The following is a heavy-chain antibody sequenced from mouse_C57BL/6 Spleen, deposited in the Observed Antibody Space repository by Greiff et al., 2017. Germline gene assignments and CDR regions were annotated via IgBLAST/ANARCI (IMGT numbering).Heavy chain of an antibody. CDR2: INPGSGGT. J-gene: IGHJ2*01. CDR3: ARCEGLLRDFDY. V-gene: IGHV1-54*01. CDR1: GYAFTNYL. Sequence: QVQLQQSGAELVRPGTSVKVSCKASGYAFTNYLIEWVKQRPGQGLEWIGVINPGSGGTNYNEKFKGKATLTADKSSSTAYMQLSSLTSEDSAVYFCARCEGLLRDFDYWGQGTTLTVSS. D-gene: IGHD1-1*01.